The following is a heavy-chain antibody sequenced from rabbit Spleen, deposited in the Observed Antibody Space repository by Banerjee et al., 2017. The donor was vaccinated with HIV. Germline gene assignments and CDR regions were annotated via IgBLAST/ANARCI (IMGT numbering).Heavy chain of an antibody. V-gene: IGHV1S40*01. Sequence: QSLEESGGDLVKPGASLTLTCTASGVSFSSYYMCWGRQAPGKGPEWIACIYPDYGVTYSATWVNGRFTVSKTSSTTVTLHIPSLTAADTVTYFWASDGSGWGANFNLWGPGTLVTVS. CDR3: ASDGSGWGANFNL. D-gene: IGHD4-1*01. CDR2: IYPDYGVT. J-gene: IGHJ4*01. CDR1: GVSFSSYY.